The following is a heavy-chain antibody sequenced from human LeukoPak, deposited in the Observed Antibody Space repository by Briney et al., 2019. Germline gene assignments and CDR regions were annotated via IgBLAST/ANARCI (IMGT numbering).Heavy chain of an antibody. CDR2: ISASGTMT. V-gene: IGHV3-23*01. CDR3: AKDLRGYDQGYFDY. J-gene: IGHJ4*02. CDR1: GFTLSNYA. D-gene: IGHD5-12*01. Sequence: GGSLRLSCAASGFTLSNYAMSWVRRAPGKGLEWVSGISASGTMTYYADSVKGRFTISRGNSKNTLYLQMNSLRAEDTAVYYCAKDLRGYDQGYFDYWGQGTLVTVSS.